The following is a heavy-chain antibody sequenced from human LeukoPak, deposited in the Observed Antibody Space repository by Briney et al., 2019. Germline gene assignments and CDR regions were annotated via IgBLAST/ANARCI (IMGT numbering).Heavy chain of an antibody. CDR2: IRGSGGGT. CDR1: GFTFSSYA. J-gene: IGHJ6*04. D-gene: IGHD2-2*01. Sequence: GGSLRLSCAASGFTFSSYAMCWVRQAPGKGLEWVSTIRGSGGGTFYADSVKGRFTISRDNSKNILYLQMNSLRAEDTAVYYCAKTLGGVVVHPDVWGKGTTVTVSS. V-gene: IGHV3-23*01. CDR3: AKTLGGVVVHPDV.